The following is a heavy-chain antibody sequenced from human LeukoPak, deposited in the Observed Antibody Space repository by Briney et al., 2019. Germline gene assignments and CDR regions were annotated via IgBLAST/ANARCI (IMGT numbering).Heavy chain of an antibody. CDR2: IYSGGST. CDR3: AGRGLSFSSPFDY. Sequence: GGSPRLSCAASGFTVSSNYMSWVRQAPGKGLEWVSVIYSGGSTYYADSVKGRFTISRDNSKNTLYLQMNSLRAEDTAVYYCAGRGLSFSSPFDYWGQGTLVTVSS. D-gene: IGHD6-19*01. J-gene: IGHJ4*01. V-gene: IGHV3-53*01. CDR1: GFTVSSNY.